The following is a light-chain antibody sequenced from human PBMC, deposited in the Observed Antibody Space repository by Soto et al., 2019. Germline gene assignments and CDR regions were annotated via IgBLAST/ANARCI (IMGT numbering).Light chain of an antibody. J-gene: IGLJ2*01. CDR3: QSYDSSNPVV. CDR2: EDD. Sequence: NFMLTQPHSVSESPGKTVTISCTRSSGSFASNYVQWYQQRPGSAPTTLIYEDDRRPSGVPDRFSGSIDRSSNSASLTISGLKTEDEAGYYCQSYDSSNPVVFGGGTKLTVL. V-gene: IGLV6-57*04. CDR1: SGSFASNY.